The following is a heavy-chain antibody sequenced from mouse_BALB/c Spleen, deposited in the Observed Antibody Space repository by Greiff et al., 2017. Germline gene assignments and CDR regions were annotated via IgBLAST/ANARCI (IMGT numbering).Heavy chain of an antibody. Sequence: QVQLQQSGPSLVQPSQSLSITCTVSGFSLTSYGVHWVRQSPGKGLEWLGVIWIGGSTDYNAAFMSRLSITKDNSKSQVFFKMNSLQADDTAIYYCAKSLITDYYAMDYWGQGTSVTVSA. J-gene: IGHJ4*01. CDR2: IWIGGST. CDR3: AKSLITDYYAMDY. D-gene: IGHD1-3*01. V-gene: IGHV2-5-1*01. CDR1: GFSLTSYG.